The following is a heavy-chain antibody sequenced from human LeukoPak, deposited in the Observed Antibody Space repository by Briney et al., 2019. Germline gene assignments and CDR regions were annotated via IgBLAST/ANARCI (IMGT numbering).Heavy chain of an antibody. Sequence: PGASLRLSCAASGFTFSSYAMSWVRQAPGKGLEWVSTISGISGSTYYADSEKGRFTISRDNSKNTLYLQMNSLRAEDTAVYYCAKRYYDSSGYRWFDYWGQGTLVTVSS. J-gene: IGHJ4*02. D-gene: IGHD3-22*01. CDR2: ISGISGST. V-gene: IGHV3-23*01. CDR3: AKRYYDSSGYRWFDY. CDR1: GFTFSSYA.